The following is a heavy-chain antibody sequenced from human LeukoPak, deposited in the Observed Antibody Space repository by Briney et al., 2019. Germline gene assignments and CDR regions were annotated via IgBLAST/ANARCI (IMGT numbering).Heavy chain of an antibody. CDR2: VHHSGST. J-gene: IGHJ4*02. Sequence: SETLSLTCDVSGYSISSRYYWGWIRQPPEKGLEWIGSVHHSGSTYYNPSLKSRVTLSIDPSRNQLSLKLSSVTAADTAVYYCARGFRSSSGYYDSRTYNFDYWGQGTLVTASS. CDR3: ARGFRSSSGYYDSRTYNFDY. CDR1: GYSISSRYY. D-gene: IGHD3-22*01. V-gene: IGHV4-38-2*01.